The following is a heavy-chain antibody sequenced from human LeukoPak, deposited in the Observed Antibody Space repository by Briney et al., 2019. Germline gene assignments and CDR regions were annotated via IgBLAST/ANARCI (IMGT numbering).Heavy chain of an antibody. J-gene: IGHJ5*02. CDR1: GGSISSSSYY. CDR2: IYYSGST. D-gene: IGHD6-13*01. CDR3: ASFSSSSRNNWFDP. Sequence: SETLSLTCTVSGGSISSSSYYWGWIRQPPGKGLEWIGSIYYSGSTYYNPSLKSRVTISVDTSKNQFSLKLSSVTAADTAVYYCASFSSSSRNNWFDPWGQGTLVTVSS. V-gene: IGHV4-39*07.